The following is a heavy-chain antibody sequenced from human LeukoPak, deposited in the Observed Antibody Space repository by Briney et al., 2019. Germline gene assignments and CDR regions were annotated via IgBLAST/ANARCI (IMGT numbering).Heavy chain of an antibody. CDR2: ISGDGVRT. CDR3: AKGSGWDY. CDR1: GFTFYDYA. D-gene: IGHD6-19*01. V-gene: IGHV3-43*02. Sequence: GGSLRLSCAASGFTFYDYAMHWGRQAPGKGLEWVSLISGDGVRTYYADSVKGRFTISRDNSKNSLYLQMNSLRTEDTALYYCAKGSGWDYWGQGTLVTVSS. J-gene: IGHJ4*02.